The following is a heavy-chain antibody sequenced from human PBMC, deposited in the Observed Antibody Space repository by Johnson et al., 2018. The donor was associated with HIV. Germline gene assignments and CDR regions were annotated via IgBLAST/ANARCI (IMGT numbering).Heavy chain of an antibody. Sequence: VQLVESGGGLVQPGGSLRLSCAASGFSFSFYWMSWVRQAPGKGLEWVANIKQDGSERYYVDSVKGRFTISRANAKNSLYLQMNSLRAEDTAVYYCATRDPTHRPGVFDIWGQGTMVTISS. J-gene: IGHJ3*02. D-gene: IGHD1-14*01. CDR3: ATRDPTHRPGVFDI. CDR2: IKQDGSER. V-gene: IGHV3-7*01. CDR1: GFSFSFYW.